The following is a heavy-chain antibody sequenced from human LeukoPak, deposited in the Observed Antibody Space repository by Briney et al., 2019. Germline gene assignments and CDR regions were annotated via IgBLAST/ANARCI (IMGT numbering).Heavy chain of an antibody. CDR1: GGSISGDY. Sequence: SETLCLTCIVSGGSISGDYWSWLRQPAGKGLEWLGRIYTSGSTNSNPSLKSRVTMSLDTSKNQFSLKLHSVTAADTAVYYCAREGIAAAEGTFDIWGRGTMVTVSS. V-gene: IGHV4-4*07. CDR2: IYTSGST. D-gene: IGHD6-13*01. CDR3: AREGIAAAEGTFDI. J-gene: IGHJ3*02.